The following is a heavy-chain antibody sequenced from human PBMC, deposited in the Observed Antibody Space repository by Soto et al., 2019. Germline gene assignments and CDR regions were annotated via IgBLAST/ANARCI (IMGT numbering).Heavy chain of an antibody. CDR2: IYYSGST. CDR1: GGSISSAEYY. D-gene: IGHD2-8*01. CDR3: ARVDIVLMVYAVDY. V-gene: IGHV4-30-4*01. J-gene: IGHJ4*02. Sequence: SETLSLTCTVSGGSISSAEYYWSWIRQPPGKGLEWIGYIYYSGSTYYNPSLKSRVTISLDTSKNQFSLKLSSVTAADTAVYYCARVDIVLMVYAVDYWGQGTLVTVSS.